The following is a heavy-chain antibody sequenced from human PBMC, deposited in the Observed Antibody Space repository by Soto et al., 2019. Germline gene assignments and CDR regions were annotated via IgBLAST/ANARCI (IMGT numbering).Heavy chain of an antibody. CDR1: GFTFSTYA. CDR2: IGGGDDDR. V-gene: IGHV3-23*01. CDR3: AKDRQSYHYVWDPFDF. Sequence: EVQLLESGGGLVQPGGSLRLSCAASGFTFSTYAMSWVRQTPGKGLVWVSGIGGGDDDRYYADSVKGRFTISRDNSKNTVFLQMSSLSAEDTARDYCAKDRQSYHYVWDPFDFWGQGTVVTVSS. J-gene: IGHJ3*01. D-gene: IGHD1-26*01.